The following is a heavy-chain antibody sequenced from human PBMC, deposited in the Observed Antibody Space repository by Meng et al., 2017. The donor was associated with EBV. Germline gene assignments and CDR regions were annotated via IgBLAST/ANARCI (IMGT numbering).Heavy chain of an antibody. D-gene: IGHD3-9*01. CDR1: GGSISSSSYY. J-gene: IGHJ4*02. CDR2: IYYSGST. CDR3: ARAYGDDILTGYYHIDY. Sequence: QLQLQEAGPGLVKPSETLSLTCTVSGGSISSSSYYWGWIRQPPGKGLEWIGSIYYSGSTYYNPSLKSRVTISVDTSKNQFSLKLSSVTAADTAVYYCARAYGDDILTGYYHIDYWGQGTLVTVSS. V-gene: IGHV4-39*07.